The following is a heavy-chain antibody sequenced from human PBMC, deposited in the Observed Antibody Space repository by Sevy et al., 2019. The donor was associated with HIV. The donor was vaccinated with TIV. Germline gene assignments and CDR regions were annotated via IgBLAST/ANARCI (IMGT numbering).Heavy chain of an antibody. J-gene: IGHJ4*02. Sequence: ASVTVSCKASGYNFAVYYMHWVRQAPGQGLEWMGRINPNSGVTNYAQKFQGRVTMTRDTSITTAYMELNRLGSDDSAVYYCAVLATISSFDYWGQGSLVTVSS. CDR2: INPNSGVT. CDR1: GYNFAVYY. V-gene: IGHV1-2*06. D-gene: IGHD5-12*01. CDR3: AVLATISSFDY.